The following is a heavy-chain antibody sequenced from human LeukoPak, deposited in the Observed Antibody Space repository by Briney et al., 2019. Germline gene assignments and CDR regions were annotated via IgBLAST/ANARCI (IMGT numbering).Heavy chain of an antibody. CDR1: GGTFDKNA. Sequence: GASVKVSCKASGGTFDKNAISWVRQAPGQGLEWMGRIIPVVGVAQYAQKFQGRVTITTDESTSTAYMELSSLRSEDTAVYYCARDNYAGANWFDPWGQGTLVTVSS. CDR3: ARDNYAGANWFDP. V-gene: IGHV1-69*04. J-gene: IGHJ5*02. D-gene: IGHD1-7*01. CDR2: IIPVVGVA.